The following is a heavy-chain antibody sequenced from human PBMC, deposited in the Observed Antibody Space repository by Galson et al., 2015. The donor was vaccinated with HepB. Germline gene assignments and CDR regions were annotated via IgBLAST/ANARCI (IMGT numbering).Heavy chain of an antibody. J-gene: IGHJ4*02. V-gene: IGHV3-11*01. CDR2: ISASGTTI. Sequence: SLRLSCAASGLTFSDYYMSWTRQAPGKGLEWVSYISASGTTINYADSVKGRFTLSRDNAKNSLYLQMSSLRVDDTAVYYCARGQGSSSEYWGQGILVTVSP. CDR3: ARGQGSSSEY. CDR1: GLTFSDYY. D-gene: IGHD6-6*01.